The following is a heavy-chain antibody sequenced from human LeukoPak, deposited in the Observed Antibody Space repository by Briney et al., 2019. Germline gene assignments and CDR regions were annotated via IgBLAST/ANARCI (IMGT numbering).Heavy chain of an antibody. CDR1: GFTFSSYA. CDR2: ISGSGGST. V-gene: IGHV3-23*01. J-gene: IGHJ4*02. Sequence: GGSLRLSCAASGFTFSSYAMSWVRQAPGKGLEWVSAISGSGGSTYYADSVKGRFTISRDNSKNTLYLQMNSLRAEDTAVYYCAKVVLITGTTAIDYWGQGILVTVSS. D-gene: IGHD1-1*01. CDR3: AKVVLITGTTAIDY.